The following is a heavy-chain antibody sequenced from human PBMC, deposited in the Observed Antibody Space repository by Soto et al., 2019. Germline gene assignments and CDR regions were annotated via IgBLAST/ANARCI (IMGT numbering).Heavy chain of an antibody. CDR1: GYTFTSYG. D-gene: IGHD6-6*01. CDR3: AKDFPLYSSSSYDWFDT. Sequence: QAQLVQSGPEVKKPGASVKVSCKASGYTFTSYGISWVRQAPGQGLEWMGWISAYNGYTNYAQKLQGRVTMTTDTSXSXXYMELGRLRSDDTAVYYCAKDFPLYSSSSYDWFDTWGQGTLVTVSS. J-gene: IGHJ5*02. CDR2: ISAYNGYT. V-gene: IGHV1-18*01.